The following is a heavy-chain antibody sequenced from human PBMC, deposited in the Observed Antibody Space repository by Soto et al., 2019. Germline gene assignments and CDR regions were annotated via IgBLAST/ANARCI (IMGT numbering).Heavy chain of an antibody. CDR2: IWHDGSYK. J-gene: IGHJ4*02. D-gene: IGHD1-26*01. Sequence: QVQLVESGGGVVQPGRSLRLSCEASGFIFSTYGIHWVRQAPGKGLEWVAVIWHDGSYKYYADSVKGRFTISRDNSKNTLYLQMNSLTAGDTAVYYCARAVGPFDYWGQGTLVTVSS. CDR3: ARAVGPFDY. CDR1: GFIFSTYG. V-gene: IGHV3-33*01.